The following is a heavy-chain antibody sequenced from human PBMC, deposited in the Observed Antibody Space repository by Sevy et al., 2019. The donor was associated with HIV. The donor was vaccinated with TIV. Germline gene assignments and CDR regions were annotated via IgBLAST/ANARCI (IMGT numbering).Heavy chain of an antibody. D-gene: IGHD3-22*01. Sequence: GESLKISCKGHGYSFTSHWIGWVRQMPGKGLDWMGIIFPGDSETRYSPSFQEEVTISADKSISTAFLQWSSLKASDTAIYYWARSRSGYFDSSGYYINWGQGTLVTVS. CDR3: ARSRSGYFDSSGYYIN. CDR1: GYSFTSHW. CDR2: IFPGDSET. V-gene: IGHV5-51*01. J-gene: IGHJ4*02.